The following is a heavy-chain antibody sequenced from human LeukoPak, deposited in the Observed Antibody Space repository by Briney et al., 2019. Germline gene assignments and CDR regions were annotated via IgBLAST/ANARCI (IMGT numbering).Heavy chain of an antibody. CDR3: ARPGIRDYFYYMDV. J-gene: IGHJ6*03. V-gene: IGHV4-34*01. Sequence: SETLSLTCAVYGDSFSWHYWSWIRQPPGKGMEWLGEINQRGTTTYNPSLKSRLTISMDTSRNQYFLNLDSVTAADTAIYYCARPGIRDYFYYMDVWGEGTPVTVSS. CDR2: INQRGTT. CDR1: GDSFSWHY. D-gene: IGHD3-3*02.